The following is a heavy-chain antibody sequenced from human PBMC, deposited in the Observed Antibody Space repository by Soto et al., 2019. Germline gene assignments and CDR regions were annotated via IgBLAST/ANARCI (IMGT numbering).Heavy chain of an antibody. J-gene: IGHJ3*02. V-gene: IGHV1-2*04. CDR3: ARDSSYYGGNLGAFDI. CDR1: GYTFTGYY. Sequence: ASVKVSCKASGYTFTGYYMHWVRQAPGQGLEWMGWINPNSGGTNYAQKFQGWVTMTRDTSISTAYMELSRLRSDDTAVYYCARDSSYYGGNLGAFDIWGQGTMVTVS. D-gene: IGHD4-17*01. CDR2: INPNSGGT.